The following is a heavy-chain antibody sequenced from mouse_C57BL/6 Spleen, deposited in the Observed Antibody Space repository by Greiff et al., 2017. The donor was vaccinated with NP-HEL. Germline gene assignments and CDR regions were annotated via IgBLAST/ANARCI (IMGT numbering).Heavy chain of an antibody. Sequence: EVKLVESGGGLVQPGGSLSLSCAASGFTFTDYYMSWVRQPPGKALEWLGFIRYKANGYTTVYSVSVKGRFTISRDNSQSILYLQMKTLRAEDSATYYCARYGSSYRYFDVWGTGTTVTVSS. CDR3: ARYGSSYRYFDV. CDR2: IRYKANGYTT. D-gene: IGHD1-1*01. V-gene: IGHV7-3*01. J-gene: IGHJ1*03. CDR1: GFTFTDYY.